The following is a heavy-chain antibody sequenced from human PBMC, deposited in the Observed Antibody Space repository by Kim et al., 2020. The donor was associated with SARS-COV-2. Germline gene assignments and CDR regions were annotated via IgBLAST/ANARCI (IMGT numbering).Heavy chain of an antibody. D-gene: IGHD6-13*01. V-gene: IGHV5-51*01. Sequence: GESLKISCKGSGYSFTSYWIGWVRQMPGKGLEWMGIIYPGDSDTRYSPSFQGQVTISADKSISTAYLQWSSLKASDTAMYYCARHRAAAAVWGYYYYGMDVWGQGTTVTVSS. CDR1: GYSFTSYW. CDR3: ARHRAAAAVWGYYYYGMDV. J-gene: IGHJ6*02. CDR2: IYPGDSDT.